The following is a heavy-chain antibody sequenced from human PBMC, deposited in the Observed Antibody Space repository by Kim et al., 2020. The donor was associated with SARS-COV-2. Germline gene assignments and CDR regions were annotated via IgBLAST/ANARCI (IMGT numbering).Heavy chain of an antibody. CDR3: ARDRNYYDSSGYYYPRYYYYYGMDV. J-gene: IGHJ6*02. CDR2: ISYDGSNK. V-gene: IGHV3-30-3*01. Sequence: GGSLRLSCAASGFTFSSYAMHWVRQAPGKGLEWVAVISYDGSNKYYPDSVKGRFTISRDNSKNTLYLQMNSLRAEDTAVYYCARDRNYYDSSGYYYPRYYYYYGMDVWGQGTTVTVSS. D-gene: IGHD3-22*01. CDR1: GFTFSSYA.